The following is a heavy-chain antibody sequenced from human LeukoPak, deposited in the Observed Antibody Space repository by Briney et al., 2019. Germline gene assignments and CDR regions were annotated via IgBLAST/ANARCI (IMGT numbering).Heavy chain of an antibody. D-gene: IGHD3-3*01. V-gene: IGHV4-39*07. Sequence: SETLSLNCNVSGGSISSSSYYWGWIRQPPGKGLEWIGSIYYSGSTNYNPSLKSRVTISVDTSKNQFSLKLSSVTAADTAVYYCARRRYDFWSGYYRASQGAFDIWGQGTMVTVSS. CDR1: GGSISSSSYY. CDR3: ARRRYDFWSGYYRASQGAFDI. CDR2: IYYSGST. J-gene: IGHJ3*02.